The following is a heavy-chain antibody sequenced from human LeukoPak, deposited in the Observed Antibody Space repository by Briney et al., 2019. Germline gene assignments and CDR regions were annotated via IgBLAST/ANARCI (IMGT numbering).Heavy chain of an antibody. CDR3: ARVVAVTSYDFDY. CDR1: GFTFSDYY. V-gene: IGHV3-11*06. Sequence: PGGSLRLSCAASGFTFSDYYMSWIRQAPGKGLEWISYISSSSSYTNYADSVKGRFTISRDNAKSSLYLQIDSLRAEDTAVYYCARVVAVTSYDFDYWGQGTLV. D-gene: IGHD2-21*02. CDR2: ISSSSSYT. J-gene: IGHJ4*02.